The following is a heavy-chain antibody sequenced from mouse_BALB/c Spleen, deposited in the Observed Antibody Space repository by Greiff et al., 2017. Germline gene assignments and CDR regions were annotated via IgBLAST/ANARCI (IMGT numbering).Heavy chain of an antibody. J-gene: IGHJ4*01. CDR3: ARWRYAMDY. CDR2: ISSGGSYT. CDR1: GFTFSSYA. V-gene: IGHV5-9-4*01. Sequence: EVQLVESGGGLVKPGGSLKLSCAASGFTFSSYAMSWVRQSPEKRLEWVAEISSGGSYTYYPDTVTGRFTISRDNAKNTLYLEMSSLRSEDTAMYYCARWRYAMDYWGQGTSVTVSS.